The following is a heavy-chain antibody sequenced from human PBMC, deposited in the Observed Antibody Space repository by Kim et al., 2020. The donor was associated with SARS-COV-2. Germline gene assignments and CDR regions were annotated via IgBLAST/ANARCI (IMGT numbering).Heavy chain of an antibody. J-gene: IGHJ6*02. Sequence: PSLKSRVTRSVDTSKNQFSLKRSSVTAAETAVYYWARYPTLVIVRRGMDVWGQGTTVTVSS. D-gene: IGHD3-9*01. V-gene: IGHV4-34*01. CDR3: ARYPTLVIVRRGMDV.